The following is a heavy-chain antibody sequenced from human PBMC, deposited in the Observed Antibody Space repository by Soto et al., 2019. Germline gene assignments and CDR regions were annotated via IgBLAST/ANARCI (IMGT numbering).Heavy chain of an antibody. CDR1: GGSFSGYY. J-gene: IGHJ6*02. CDR2: INHSGST. CDR3: ARGDYYYYGTDV. Sequence: SETLSLTCAVYGGSFSGYYWSWIRQPPGKGLEWIGEINHSGSTNYNPSLKSRVTISVDTSKNQFSLKLSSVTAADTAVYYCARGDYYYYGTDVWGQGTTVTVSS. V-gene: IGHV4-34*01.